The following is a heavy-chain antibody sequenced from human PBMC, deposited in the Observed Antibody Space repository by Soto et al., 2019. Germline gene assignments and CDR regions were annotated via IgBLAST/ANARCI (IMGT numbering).Heavy chain of an antibody. CDR3: ARKWELLLDWFDP. J-gene: IGHJ5*02. CDR1: RFTFSSHS. V-gene: IGHV3-21*04. CDR2: ISSTGGCI. D-gene: IGHD1-26*01. Sequence: GGSLRLSCAASRFTFSSHSMSWVRQAPGKGLEWVSAISSTGGCIYYADSVKGRFTISRDNSKNTLYLQMNSLRAEDTAVYYCARKWELLLDWFDPWGQGTLVTVSS.